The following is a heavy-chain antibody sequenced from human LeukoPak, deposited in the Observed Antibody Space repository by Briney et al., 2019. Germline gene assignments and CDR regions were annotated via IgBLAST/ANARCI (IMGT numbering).Heavy chain of an antibody. Sequence: GGSLRLSCAASGFTVSSKYMSWVRQAPGKGLEWVSLIYSDGSTYYADSVKGRFTISRDNSKNTLYLQMNSLRAEDTAVYYCARDHSTSGSYSDYWGQGTLVTVSS. CDR3: ARDHSTSGSYSDY. D-gene: IGHD3-10*01. J-gene: IGHJ4*02. V-gene: IGHV3-53*01. CDR2: IYSDGST. CDR1: GFTVSSKY.